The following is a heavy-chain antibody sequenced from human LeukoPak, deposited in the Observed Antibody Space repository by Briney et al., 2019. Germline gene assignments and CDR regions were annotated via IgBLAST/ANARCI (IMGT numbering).Heavy chain of an antibody. CDR1: GFTFSNYG. V-gene: IGHV3-33*01. D-gene: IGHD3-10*01. CDR3: GRIGYGSGSRIDC. Sequence: GGSLRLSCATSGFTFSNYGMHWVRQAPGKGLEWVALIWHDGSSKYFADSVKGRFTISRDNSNNTLYLQMNSLRAEDTAVYYCGRIGYGSGSRIDCWGQGTLVTVSS. J-gene: IGHJ4*02. CDR2: IWHDGSSK.